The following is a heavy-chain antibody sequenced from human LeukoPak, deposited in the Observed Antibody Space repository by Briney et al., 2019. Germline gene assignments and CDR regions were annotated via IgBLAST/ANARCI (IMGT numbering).Heavy chain of an antibody. CDR2: IRGSGSDT. Sequence: SGGSLRLSCAASGFTFSSYAMSWVRQAPGKGLECVSDIRGSGSDTYYADSVKGRFTISRDNSKNTLYLQMNSLKTEDTAVYYCTSSSGGSVTVSPWGQGTLVTVSS. J-gene: IGHJ5*02. D-gene: IGHD2-15*01. CDR1: GFTFSSYA. CDR3: TSSSGGSVTVSP. V-gene: IGHV3-23*01.